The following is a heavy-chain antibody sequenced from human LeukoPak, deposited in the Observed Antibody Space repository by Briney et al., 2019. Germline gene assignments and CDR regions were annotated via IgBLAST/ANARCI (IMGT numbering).Heavy chain of an antibody. CDR1: GFTFTSYW. D-gene: IGHD1-26*01. V-gene: IGHV3-7*03. J-gene: IGHJ4*02. CDR3: AKGDTTWELPHDY. Sequence: GGSLRLSCTASGFTFTSYWMSWVRQAPGKGLEWVANIKPDGSEKYSVDSVKGRFTISRDNSKNTLYLQMNSLRAEDTAVYYCAKGDTTWELPHDYWGQGTLVTVSS. CDR2: IKPDGSEK.